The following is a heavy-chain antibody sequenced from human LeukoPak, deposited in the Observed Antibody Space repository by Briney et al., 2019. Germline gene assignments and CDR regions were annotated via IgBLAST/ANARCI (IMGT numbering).Heavy chain of an antibody. J-gene: IGHJ4*02. CDR1: GGSISSYY. V-gene: IGHV4-59*01. Sequence: SETLSLTCTVSGGSISSYYWSWIRQPPGKGLEWIGYIYYSGSTNYNPSLKSRVTISVDTSKNQFSLKLSSVTAADTAVYYCARTTTVTAYYFDSWGQGTLVTASS. CDR3: ARTTTVTAYYFDS. D-gene: IGHD4-17*01. CDR2: IYYSGST.